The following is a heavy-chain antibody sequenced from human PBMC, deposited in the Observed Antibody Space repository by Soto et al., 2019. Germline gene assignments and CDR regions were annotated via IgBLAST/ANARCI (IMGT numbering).Heavy chain of an antibody. CDR2: IHYNGNT. CDR3: ARGGYYDTSGQRPLDS. V-gene: IGHV4-59*01. CDR1: GGSISSYF. Sequence: SETLSLTCTVSGGSISSYFWSWIRQPPGKGLGWIGYIHYNGNTNYDPSLKSRVTTSLDTSKNHFSLRLNSVTAADTAVYYCARGGYYDTSGQRPLDSWGQGTLVTVSS. D-gene: IGHD3-22*01. J-gene: IGHJ1*01.